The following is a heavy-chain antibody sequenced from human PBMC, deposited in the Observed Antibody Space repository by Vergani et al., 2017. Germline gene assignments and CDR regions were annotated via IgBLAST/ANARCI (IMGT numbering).Heavy chain of an antibody. J-gene: IGHJ4*02. D-gene: IGHD4-17*01. CDR3: ARPPENADYGDFDY. Sequence: VQLVESGGGLVKPGGSLRLSCAASGFTFSDFSMSWVRQAPGKGLEWVAVISYDGSNKYYADSVEGRFTISRDNAKNSLYLQMNSLRAEDTAVYYCARPPENADYGDFDYWGQGTLVTVSS. CDR1: GFTFSDFS. CDR2: ISYDGSNK. V-gene: IGHV3-30*03.